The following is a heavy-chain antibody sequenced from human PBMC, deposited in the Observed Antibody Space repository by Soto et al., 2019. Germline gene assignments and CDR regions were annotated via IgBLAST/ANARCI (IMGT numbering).Heavy chain of an antibody. CDR2: ISSISTYI. CDR1: GFTFSSYS. Sequence: GGSLRLSCAASGFTFSSYSMNWVRQAPGKGLEWVSSISSISTYIYYADSVKGRFTISRDNAENSLYLQMNSLRAEDTAVYYCVRGSIAVVPAGEYWGQGTLVTVSS. D-gene: IGHD2-2*01. V-gene: IGHV3-21*01. CDR3: VRGSIAVVPAGEY. J-gene: IGHJ4*02.